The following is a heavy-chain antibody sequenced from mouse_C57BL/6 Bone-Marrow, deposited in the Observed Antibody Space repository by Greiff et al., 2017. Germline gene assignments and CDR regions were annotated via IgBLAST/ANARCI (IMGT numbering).Heavy chain of an antibody. Sequence: EVQLQQSGAELVRPGASVKLSCTASGFNIKDDYMPWVKQRPEQGLEWIGWIDPENGDTEYASKFQGKATITADPSSNTAYLQLSSLTSEDTAVXYCAKDYAMDYWGQGTSVTVSS. CDR2: IDPENGDT. CDR3: AKDYAMDY. CDR1: GFNIKDDY. J-gene: IGHJ4*01. V-gene: IGHV14-4*01.